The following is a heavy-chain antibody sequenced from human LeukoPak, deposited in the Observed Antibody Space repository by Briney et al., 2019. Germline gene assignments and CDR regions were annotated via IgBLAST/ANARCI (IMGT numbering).Heavy chain of an antibody. V-gene: IGHV3-23*01. CDR3: AKDRWTTVVTHGEFDY. D-gene: IGHD4-23*01. Sequence: GGSLRLSCAASGFTFSSYAMSWVRQAPGKGLEWVSAISGSGGSTYYADSVKGRFTISRDNSENTLYLQMNSLRAEDTAVYYCAKDRWTTVVTHGEFDYWGQGTLVTVSS. CDR2: ISGSGGST. J-gene: IGHJ4*02. CDR1: GFTFSSYA.